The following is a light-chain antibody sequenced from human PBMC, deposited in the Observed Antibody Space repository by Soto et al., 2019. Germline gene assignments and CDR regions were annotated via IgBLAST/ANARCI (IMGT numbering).Light chain of an antibody. CDR3: QQYHGSPPIT. Sequence: EIVLSQSPGALSLSPGERATLSCRASQSFSSSYLAWYQHKAGQAPRLLISGASNRATDIPDRFSGSGSRTDFTLPTIRMVDPEYVVYYCQQYHGSPPITFGQGTRLEIK. CDR2: GAS. CDR1: QSFSSSY. J-gene: IGKJ5*01. V-gene: IGKV3-20*01.